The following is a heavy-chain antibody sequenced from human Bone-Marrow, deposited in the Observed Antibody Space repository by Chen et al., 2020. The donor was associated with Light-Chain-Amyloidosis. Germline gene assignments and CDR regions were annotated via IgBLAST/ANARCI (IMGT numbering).Heavy chain of an antibody. D-gene: IGHD1-26*01. V-gene: IGHV3-23*01. Sequence: EVQLLESGGGLVQPGGSLRLSCAASGFCFSSYAMTWVRQAPGKGLEWVSTITRSGAGTYSADSVKGRFAIFRDTSKSTLFLRMNSLRADDTAVYYCAKSRTHYNEVDFWGQGTLVTVSS. J-gene: IGHJ4*02. CDR1: GFCFSSYA. CDR3: AKSRTHYNEVDF. CDR2: ITRSGAGT.